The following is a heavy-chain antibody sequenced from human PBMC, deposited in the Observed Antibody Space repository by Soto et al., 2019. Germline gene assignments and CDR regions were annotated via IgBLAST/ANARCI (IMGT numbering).Heavy chain of an antibody. CDR2: ISSRGSTI. V-gene: IGHV3-48*03. J-gene: IGHJ4*02. CDR3: ARAPSNTAMVPSYFDY. D-gene: IGHD5-18*01. CDR1: GFTFSSYE. Sequence: GGSLRLSCAASGFTFSSYEMNWVRQAPGKGLEWVSYISSRGSTIYYADSVKGRFTISRDNAKNSLYLQMNSLRAEDTAVYYCARAPSNTAMVPSYFDYWGQGTLVTVSS.